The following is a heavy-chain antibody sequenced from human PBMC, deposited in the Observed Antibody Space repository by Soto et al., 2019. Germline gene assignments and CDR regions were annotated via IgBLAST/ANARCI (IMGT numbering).Heavy chain of an antibody. V-gene: IGHV3-11*01. CDR3: ESGGDLLSH. CDR1: GFAFSDYY. CDR2: ISNSGRII. D-gene: IGHD3-9*01. J-gene: IGHJ4*02. Sequence: PGGSLRLSCAASGFAFSDYYMTWIRQAPGKGLEWVSYISNSGRIINYADSVRGRFTISRDNAKNSLYLQMNSLRVEDTAVYYCESGGDLLSHWGQGTRVTVSS.